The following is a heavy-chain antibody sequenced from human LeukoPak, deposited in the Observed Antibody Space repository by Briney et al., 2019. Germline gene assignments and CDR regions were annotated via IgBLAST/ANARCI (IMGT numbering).Heavy chain of an antibody. CDR3: ARNPSQSYFVDY. CDR2: IIPILGIA. CDR1: GGTFSSYA. V-gene: IGHV1-69*04. J-gene: IGHJ4*02. D-gene: IGHD1-26*01. Sequence: SVKVSCKASGGTFSSYAISWVRQAPGQGLEWMGRIIPILGIANYAQKFQGRVTITADKSTSTAYMELSSLRSEDTAVYYCARNPSQSYFVDYWGQGTLVTVSS.